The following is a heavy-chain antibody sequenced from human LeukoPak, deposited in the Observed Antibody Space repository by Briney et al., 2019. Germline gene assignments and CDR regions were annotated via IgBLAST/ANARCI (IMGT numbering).Heavy chain of an antibody. Sequence: GGSLRLSCAASGFTFSSYSMNWVRQAPGKGLEWVSSISSSSSYIYYADSVKGRFTISRDNAKNSLYLQMNSLRAEDTAVYFCARDLLGYNYHYMDVWGKGTTVTVSS. CDR3: ARDLLGYNYHYMDV. CDR1: GFTFSSYS. D-gene: IGHD3-16*02. CDR2: ISSSSSYI. J-gene: IGHJ6*03. V-gene: IGHV3-21*01.